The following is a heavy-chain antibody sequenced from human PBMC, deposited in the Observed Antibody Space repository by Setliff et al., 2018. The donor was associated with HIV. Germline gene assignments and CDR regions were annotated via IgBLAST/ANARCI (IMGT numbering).Heavy chain of an antibody. CDR3: VRGVTRDISGYYKDEYFQL. V-gene: IGHV1-18*01. CDR1: GGDLNSFV. CDR2: ITPVIGKP. Sequence: ASVKVFCKGSGGDLNSFVISWVRQAPGQGLEWMGGITPVIGKPNYAQRFHDRVTLTTDTSTNTAYMELRTLRSDDTAVYYCVRGVTRDISGYYKDEYFQLWGQGTTVTVSS. J-gene: IGHJ1*01. D-gene: IGHD3-22*01.